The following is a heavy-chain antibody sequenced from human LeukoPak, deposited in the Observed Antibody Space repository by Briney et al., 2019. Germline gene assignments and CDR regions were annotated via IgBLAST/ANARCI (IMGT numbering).Heavy chain of an antibody. CDR3: ARNYGDYPNYYYYYMDV. CDR2: IIPIFGTA. V-gene: IGHV1-69*13. J-gene: IGHJ6*03. D-gene: IGHD4-17*01. CDR1: GGTFSSYA. Sequence: ASVKVSCKASGGTFSSYAISWVRQAPGQGLEWMGGIIPIFGTANYAQKFQGRVTITADESTSTAYMELSSLRSEDTAVYYCARNYGDYPNYYYYYMDVWGKGTTVTVSS.